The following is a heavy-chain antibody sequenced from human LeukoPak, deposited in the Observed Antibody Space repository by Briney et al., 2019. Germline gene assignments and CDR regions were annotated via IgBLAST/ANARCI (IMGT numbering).Heavy chain of an antibody. CDR3: AHDSSGYQYYFDY. CDR1: GGTFSSYA. D-gene: IGHD3-22*01. J-gene: IGHJ4*02. Sequence: SVKVSFKASGGTFSSYAISWVRQAPGQGLEWMGGIIPIFGTANYAQKFQGRVTITADESTSTAYMELSSLRSEDTAVYYCAHDSSGYQYYFDYWGQGTLVTVSS. CDR2: IIPIFGTA. V-gene: IGHV1-69*13.